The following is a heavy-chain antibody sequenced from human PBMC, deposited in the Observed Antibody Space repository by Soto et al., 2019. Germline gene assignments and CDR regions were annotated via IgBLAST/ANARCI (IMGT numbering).Heavy chain of an antibody. CDR2: IYHSGST. V-gene: IGHV4-30-2*01. CDR1: GGSISSGGYS. Sequence: PSETLSLTCAVSGGSISSGGYSWSWIRQPPGKGLEWIGEIYHSGSTYYNPSLKSRVTISVDRSQNLFSLKLASVTAADTAVYYCVRSEATALDYWGQGILVTVSS. J-gene: IGHJ4*02. CDR3: VRSEATALDY.